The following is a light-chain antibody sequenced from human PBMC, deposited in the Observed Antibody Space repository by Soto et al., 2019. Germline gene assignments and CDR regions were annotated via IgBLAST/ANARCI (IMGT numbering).Light chain of an antibody. CDR2: DVT. V-gene: IGLV2-11*01. CDR1: SSDVGGYDS. Sequence: QPVLTQPRSVSGSPGQSVTISCTGTSSDVGGYDSVSWYQQHPDKAPKVMIYDVTKRPSGVPDRFSGSKSGNTASLTISGLQADDEADYYCCSYAGSYTLYVFGTGTKLTVL. CDR3: CSYAGSYTLYV. J-gene: IGLJ1*01.